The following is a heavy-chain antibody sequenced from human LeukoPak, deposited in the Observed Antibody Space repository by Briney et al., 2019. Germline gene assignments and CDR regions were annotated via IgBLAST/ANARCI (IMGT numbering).Heavy chain of an antibody. J-gene: IGHJ6*03. Sequence: SETLSLTCTVSGNSISSGDYYWSWIRQPAGKGLEWIGRIYTSGSTTYNPSLKSRVTISIDTSKNHFSLKLSSVTAADTAIYYCARDFSSSSTVYYYYYMDVWGKGTTVTVSS. CDR2: IYTSGST. D-gene: IGHD6-6*01. CDR3: ARDFSSSSTVYYYYYMDV. V-gene: IGHV4-61*02. CDR1: GNSISSGDYY.